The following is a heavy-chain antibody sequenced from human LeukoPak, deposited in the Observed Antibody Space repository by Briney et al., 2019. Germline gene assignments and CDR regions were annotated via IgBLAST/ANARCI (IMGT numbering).Heavy chain of an antibody. J-gene: IGHJ5*02. CDR3: AVVPAAIGWFDP. CDR2: ISAYNGNT. Sequence: GASVKVSCKASGYTFTSYGISWVRQAPGQGLEWMGWISAYNGNTSYAQKLQGRVTMTTDTSTSTAYMELRSLRSDDTAVYYCAVVPAAIGWFDPWGQGTLVTVSS. V-gene: IGHV1-18*01. D-gene: IGHD2-2*02. CDR1: GYTFTSYG.